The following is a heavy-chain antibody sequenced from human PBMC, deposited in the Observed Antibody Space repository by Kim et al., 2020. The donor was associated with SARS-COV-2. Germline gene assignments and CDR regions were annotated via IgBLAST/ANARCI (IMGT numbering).Heavy chain of an antibody. CDR1: GGSISSSSYY. J-gene: IGHJ4*02. V-gene: IGHV4-39*01. Sequence: ETLSLTCTVSGGSISSSSYYWGWIRQPPGKGLEWIGSIYYSGSTYYNPSLKSRVTISVDTSKNQFSLKLSSVTAADTAVYYCAKSGHYYDSSGSTYYFDYWGQGILVTVSS. D-gene: IGHD3-22*01. CDR2: IYYSGST. CDR3: AKSGHYYDSSGSTYYFDY.